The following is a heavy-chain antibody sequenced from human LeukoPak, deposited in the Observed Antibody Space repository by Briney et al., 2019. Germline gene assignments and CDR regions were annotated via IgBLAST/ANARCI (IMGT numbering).Heavy chain of an antibody. CDR1: GCTFTGYY. CDR2: INPNSGGT. J-gene: IGHJ4*02. Sequence: GASVKVSCKASGCTFTGYYMHWVRQAPGQGLEWMGWINPNSGGTNYAQNFQGRVTMTRDTSIRTAYLELSGLRSDDTAVYYCAKNPYEYYFDYWGQGTLVTVSS. D-gene: IGHD5-12*01. V-gene: IGHV1-2*02. CDR3: AKNPYEYYFDY.